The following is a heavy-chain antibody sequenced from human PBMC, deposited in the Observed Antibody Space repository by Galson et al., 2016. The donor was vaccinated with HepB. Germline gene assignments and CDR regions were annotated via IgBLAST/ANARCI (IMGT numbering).Heavy chain of an antibody. D-gene: IGHD2-21*01. CDR3: ERGNSGDQPHY. CDR1: GFTFSRYE. Sequence: SLRLSCAASGFTFSRYEMNVVRQAPGTGLEGVSYISSSGDAMNNADSVKGRFTISRDNAKNSLYMQMNSLRGEDTAVYHCERGNSGDQPHYWGPGTLVTVSS. V-gene: IGHV3-48*03. J-gene: IGHJ4*02. CDR2: ISSSGDAM.